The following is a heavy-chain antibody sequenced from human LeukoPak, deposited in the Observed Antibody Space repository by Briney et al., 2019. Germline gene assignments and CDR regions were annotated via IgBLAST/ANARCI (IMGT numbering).Heavy chain of an antibody. CDR2: INAGNGNT. Sequence: ASVKVSCKATGYTLTSYAMHWVRPAPGQRLEWMGWINAGNGNTKHSQKFQGRVTITRDTSASTAYMELSSLRSEDTAVYYCARLAAAKPDYWGQGTLVTVSS. CDR1: GYTLTSYA. D-gene: IGHD6-13*01. J-gene: IGHJ4*02. V-gene: IGHV1-3*01. CDR3: ARLAAAKPDY.